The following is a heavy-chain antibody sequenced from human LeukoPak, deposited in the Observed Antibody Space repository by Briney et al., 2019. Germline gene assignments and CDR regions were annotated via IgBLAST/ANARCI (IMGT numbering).Heavy chain of an antibody. Sequence: PSETLSLTCAVYGGSFSGYYWNWIHQPPGKGLEWIGEINHSGSTHYNPSFKSRVTISVDTSKNQFSLRLSSVTAADTALYYCARGPDSGSYFAWFDPWGQGTLVTVSS. CDR1: GGSFSGYY. J-gene: IGHJ5*02. V-gene: IGHV4-34*01. D-gene: IGHD3-10*01. CDR2: INHSGST. CDR3: ARGPDSGSYFAWFDP.